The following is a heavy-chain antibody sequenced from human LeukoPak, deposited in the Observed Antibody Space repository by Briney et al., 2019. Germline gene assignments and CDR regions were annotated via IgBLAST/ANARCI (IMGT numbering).Heavy chain of an antibody. CDR3: ARRVWSGWYDYFDY. Sequence: GASLRLSCAASGITFSSYWMHWVRQAPGKGLVWVSRINSDGSSTSYADSVKGRFTISRDNAKNTLYLQMNSLRADDTAVYYCARRVWSGWYDYFDYWGLGTLVTVSS. CDR1: GITFSSYW. J-gene: IGHJ4*02. CDR2: INSDGSST. V-gene: IGHV3-74*01. D-gene: IGHD6-19*01.